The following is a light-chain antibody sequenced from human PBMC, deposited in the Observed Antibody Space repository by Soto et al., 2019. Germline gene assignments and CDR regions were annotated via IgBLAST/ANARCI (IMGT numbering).Light chain of an antibody. Sequence: DIPMTQFPSTLSASVGDRVTITCRASQTISSWLAWYQQKPGKAPKLLIYDSSILESGVPSRFSGSGSGTEFTLTISSLQPDDFATYYCQQYNSYSVTFGGGTKVEIK. CDR3: QQYNSYSVT. V-gene: IGKV1-5*01. CDR1: QTISSW. CDR2: DSS. J-gene: IGKJ4*01.